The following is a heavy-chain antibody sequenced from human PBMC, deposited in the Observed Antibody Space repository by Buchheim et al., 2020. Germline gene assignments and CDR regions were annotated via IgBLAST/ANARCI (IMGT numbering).Heavy chain of an antibody. D-gene: IGHD3-16*01. Sequence: EAQLVESGGGLVEAGGSLTLSCAGSPLTSNSWMSWVRQGPGKGLEGIGLIKSKGGGGTAHYAAAVKGRFPISKDYLKKTGYLQLSSLKTEDTAVYYCNHVMWSPDYIDYHVMDVWGQGTT. CDR1: PLTSNSW. J-gene: IGHJ6*02. CDR3: NHVMWSPDYIDYHVMDV. V-gene: IGHV3-15*01. CDR2: IKSKGGGGTA.